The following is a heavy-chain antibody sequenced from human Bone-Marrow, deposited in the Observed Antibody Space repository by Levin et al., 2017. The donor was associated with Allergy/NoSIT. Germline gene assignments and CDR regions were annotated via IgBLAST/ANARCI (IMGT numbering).Heavy chain of an antibody. V-gene: IGHV1-2*02. D-gene: IGHD2-2*01. CDR2: INPNSGGT. CDR1: GYTFTGYY. CDR3: ARDRVWDSVEVPGVRGTYYFGMDV. J-gene: IGHJ6*02. Sequence: ASVKVSCKASGYTFTGYYIHWVRQAPGQGLEWMGWINPNSGGTKYAQKFQGRVTISRDTSITTAYMELSRLRSDDTAGYYCARDRVWDSVEVPGVRGTYYFGMDVWGQGTTVTVSS.